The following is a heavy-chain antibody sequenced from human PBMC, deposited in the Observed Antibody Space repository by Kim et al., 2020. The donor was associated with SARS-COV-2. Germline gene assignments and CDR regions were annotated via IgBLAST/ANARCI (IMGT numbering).Heavy chain of an antibody. CDR3: AADPLHSGYVPYYYGMDV. V-gene: IGHV1-58*01. CDR2: IVVGSGNT. Sequence: SVKVSCKASGFTFTSSAVQWVRQARGQRLGWIGWIVVGSGNTNYAQKFQERVTITRDMSTSTAYMEPSSLRSEDTAVYYCAADPLHSGYVPYYYGMDVWGQGTTVTVSS. D-gene: IGHD5-12*01. CDR1: GFTFTSSA. J-gene: IGHJ6*02.